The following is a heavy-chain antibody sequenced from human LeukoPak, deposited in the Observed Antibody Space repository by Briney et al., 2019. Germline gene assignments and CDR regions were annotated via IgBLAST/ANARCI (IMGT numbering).Heavy chain of an antibody. Sequence: SETLSLTCSVSGASITTYYWSWIRQSPAKGLEWIGYIYYSGGTNYNPSLKSRVAISIDASKNQFSLRLTSVTAADTAVYYCARDNPANYFDPWGQGTLVTVSS. J-gene: IGHJ5*02. CDR1: GASITTYY. CDR3: ARDNPANYFDP. V-gene: IGHV4-59*01. CDR2: IYYSGGT. D-gene: IGHD4/OR15-4a*01.